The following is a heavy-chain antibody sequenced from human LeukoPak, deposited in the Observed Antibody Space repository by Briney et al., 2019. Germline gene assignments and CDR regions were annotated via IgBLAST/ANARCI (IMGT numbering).Heavy chain of an antibody. J-gene: IGHJ4*02. D-gene: IGHD6-6*01. CDR2: IYYSGST. CDR3: ARHKLYSSSFDY. Sequence: SETLSLTCTVSGGSISSSSYYWGWIRQPPGKGLEWIGSIYYSGSTYYNPSLKSRVTISVDTSKNQFSLKLSSVTAADTAVYYCARHKLYSSSFDYWGQGALVTVSS. CDR1: GGSISSSSYY. V-gene: IGHV4-39*01.